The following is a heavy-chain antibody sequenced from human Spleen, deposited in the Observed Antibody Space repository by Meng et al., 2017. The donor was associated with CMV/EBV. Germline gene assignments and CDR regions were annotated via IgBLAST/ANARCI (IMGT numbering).Heavy chain of an antibody. Sequence: RVSCRASGYTFTSHGITWVRQAPGQGLEWMGWISPSIGSTNYAQKLEGRVTMTTDRSTTTAYLELRSLRYDDTAVYFCARGTGIFDNWGQGTLVTVS. J-gene: IGHJ4*02. CDR1: GYTFTSHG. CDR2: ISPSIGST. D-gene: IGHD7-27*01. V-gene: IGHV1-18*04. CDR3: ARGTGIFDN.